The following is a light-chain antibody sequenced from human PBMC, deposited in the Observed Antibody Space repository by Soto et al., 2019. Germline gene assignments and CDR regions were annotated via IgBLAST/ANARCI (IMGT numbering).Light chain of an antibody. J-gene: IGLJ1*01. CDR3: SSYTSSSTYV. Sequence: QSVLTQPPSASGTPGQRFTISCSGSTSNIGRNSVYWYQQLPGTAPKLVMYGDVQRPSGVPDRFSGSKSGTSASLAISGLRSEDEADYYCSSYTSSSTYVSGTGTKLTVL. V-gene: IGLV1-47*02. CDR2: GDV. CDR1: TSNIGRNS.